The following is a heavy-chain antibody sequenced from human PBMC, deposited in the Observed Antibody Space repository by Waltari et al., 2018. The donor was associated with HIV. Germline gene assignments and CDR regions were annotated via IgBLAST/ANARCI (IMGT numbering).Heavy chain of an antibody. CDR2: IYHSGST. Sequence: QVQLQESGPGLVKPSETLSLTCTVSGYSISSGYYWGWIRQPPGKGLEWIGSIYHSGSTYYNPSLKSRVTISVDTSKNQFSLKLSSVTAADTAVYYCARDLYSNSGDWGQGTLVTVSS. CDR3: ARDLYSNSGD. J-gene: IGHJ4*02. D-gene: IGHD4-4*01. V-gene: IGHV4-38-2*02. CDR1: GYSISSGYY.